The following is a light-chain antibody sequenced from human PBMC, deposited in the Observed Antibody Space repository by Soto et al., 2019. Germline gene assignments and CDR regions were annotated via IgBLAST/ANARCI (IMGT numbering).Light chain of an antibody. CDR2: KAS. Sequence: DIQMTQSPSTLPASVGDRVTITCRASQSISSWLAWYQQKPGKAPKLLIYKASSLESGVPSRFSGSGSGTEFTLTISSLQPDDFATYYCQQYNSYPYTFGQGPKVDIK. J-gene: IGKJ2*01. CDR3: QQYNSYPYT. CDR1: QSISSW. V-gene: IGKV1-5*03.